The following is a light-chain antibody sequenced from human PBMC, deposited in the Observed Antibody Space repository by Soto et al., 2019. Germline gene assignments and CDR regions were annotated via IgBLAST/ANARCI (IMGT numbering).Light chain of an antibody. V-gene: IGLV2-14*01. J-gene: IGLJ1*01. Sequence: QSVLTQPASVSGSPGQSITISCTGTSSDVGGYNYVSWYQQHPGKAPRLIIYDVSYRPSGVSNRFSGSKSGNTASLTISGLQAEDEADDYCSSYSSSSTLYVFGTGTKVTVL. CDR3: SSYSSSSTLYV. CDR1: SSDVGGYNY. CDR2: DVS.